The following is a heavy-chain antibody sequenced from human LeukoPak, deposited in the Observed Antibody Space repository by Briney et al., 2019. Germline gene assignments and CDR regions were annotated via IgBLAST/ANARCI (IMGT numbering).Heavy chain of an antibody. CDR3: ARGVVQGAAAANWFDP. CDR2: TYYRSKWYN. J-gene: IGHJ5*02. D-gene: IGHD6-25*01. CDR1: GDSVSSNSAA. V-gene: IGHV6-1*01. Sequence: SQTLSLTCAISGDSVSSNSAALNWIRQSPSRGLEWLGRTYYRSKWYNDYAVSVKSRITINPDTSKNQFSLQLNSVTPEDTAVYYCARGVVQGAAAANWFDPWGQGTLVTVSS.